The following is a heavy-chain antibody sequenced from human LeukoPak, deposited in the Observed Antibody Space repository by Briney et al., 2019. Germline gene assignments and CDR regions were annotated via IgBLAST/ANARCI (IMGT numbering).Heavy chain of an antibody. V-gene: IGHV3-23*01. CDR2: ISGSGNST. CDR3: AKLPYDIFVSYYFDY. D-gene: IGHD3-9*01. Sequence: GGSLRLSCVVSGFTFTNYAMTWVRQAPGKGLEWVSAISGSGNSTFYADFIKGRFTISRDNSKNTLYLQMNGLRAEDTAVYYCAKLPYDIFVSYYFDYWGQGTLVTVSA. J-gene: IGHJ4*02. CDR1: GFTFTNYA.